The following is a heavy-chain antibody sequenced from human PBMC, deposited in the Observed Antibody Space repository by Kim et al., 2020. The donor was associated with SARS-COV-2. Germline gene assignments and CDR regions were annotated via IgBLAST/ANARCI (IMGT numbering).Heavy chain of an antibody. CDR3: ARGGTLYGAYAYNWFDP. J-gene: IGHJ5*02. Sequence: ASVKVSCKASGYTFTSYGISWVRQAPGQGLEWMGWISAYNGNTNYAQKLQGRVTMTTDTSTSTAYMELRSLRSDDTAVYYCARGGTLYGAYAYNWFDPWGQETRLTVSS. CDR2: ISAYNGNT. CDR1: GYTFTSYG. V-gene: IGHV1-18*01. D-gene: IGHD4-17*01.